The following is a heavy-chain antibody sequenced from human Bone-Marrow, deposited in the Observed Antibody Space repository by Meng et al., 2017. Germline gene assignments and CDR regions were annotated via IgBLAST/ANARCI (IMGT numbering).Heavy chain of an antibody. J-gene: IGHJ4*02. CDR3: ARGPTTMAHDFDY. V-gene: IGHV4-34*01. CDR2: INHSGST. D-gene: IGHD4-11*01. Sequence: QGQHQKGGAGLLKPSETLSLTCVVSGGSFSDYYWSWIRQPPGKGLEWIGEINHSGSTNYNPSLESRATISVDTSQNNLSLKLSSVTAADSAVYYCARGPTTMAHDFDYWGQGTLVTVSS. CDR1: GGSFSDYY.